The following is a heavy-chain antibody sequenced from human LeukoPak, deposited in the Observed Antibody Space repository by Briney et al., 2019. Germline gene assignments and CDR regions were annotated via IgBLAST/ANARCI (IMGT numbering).Heavy chain of an antibody. V-gene: IGHV4-59*01. CDR1: GGSISSYY. CDR2: IYYSGST. D-gene: IGHD5-18*01. J-gene: IGHJ6*03. Sequence: SETLSLTCTVSGGSISSYYWSWLRQPPGKGLEWIGYIYYSGSTHYNPSLKSRVTISVDTSKNQFSLKLSSVTAADTAVYYCARTEESGYSYRYFGYYYYMDVWGKGTTVTVSS. CDR3: ARTEESGYSYRYFGYYYYMDV.